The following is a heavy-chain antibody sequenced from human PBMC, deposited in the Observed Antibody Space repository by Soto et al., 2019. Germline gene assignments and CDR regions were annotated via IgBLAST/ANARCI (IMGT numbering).Heavy chain of an antibody. CDR1: GFTFSSYA. D-gene: IGHD6-13*01. J-gene: IGHJ4*02. Sequence: PGGSLRLSCAASGFTFSSYAMSWVRQAPGKGLEWVSVISESGGTTYYTNSVKGRFIISRDNSKNTLYLQMNSLRAEDTAVYYCAKDVSSSWIYYFDYWGQGTPVTVSS. CDR3: AKDVSSSWIYYFDY. CDR2: ISESGGTT. V-gene: IGHV3-23*01.